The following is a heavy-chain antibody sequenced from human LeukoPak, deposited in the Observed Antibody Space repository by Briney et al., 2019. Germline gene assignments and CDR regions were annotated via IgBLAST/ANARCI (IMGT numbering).Heavy chain of an antibody. CDR3: AKDLYGDYAPFDY. CDR2: ISGSGGST. D-gene: IGHD4-17*01. Sequence: GGSLRLSCAASGFTFSSYAMSCVRQAPGKGLEWVSAISGSGGSTYYADSVKGRFTISRDNSKNTLYLQMNSLRAEDTAVYYCAKDLYGDYAPFDYWGQGTLVTVSS. V-gene: IGHV3-23*01. J-gene: IGHJ4*02. CDR1: GFTFSSYA.